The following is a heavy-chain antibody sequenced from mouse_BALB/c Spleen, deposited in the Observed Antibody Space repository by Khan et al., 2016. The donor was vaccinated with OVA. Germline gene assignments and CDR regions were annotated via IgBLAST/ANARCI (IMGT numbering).Heavy chain of an antibody. CDR1: GYTFTTYT. CDR2: IIPSTDYT. CDR3: AKEGAYYRSDGWFAY. V-gene: IGHV1-4*01. J-gene: IGHJ3*01. D-gene: IGHD2-14*01. Sequence: QIQLVQSGAELARPGASVKMSCKASGYTFTTYTIHWVKQRPGQGLEWIGYIIPSTDYTTYNQKFKDKATLTADKSSSTAYMQLSSLTSDDSAVYYCAKEGAYYRSDGWFAYWGQGTLVTASA.